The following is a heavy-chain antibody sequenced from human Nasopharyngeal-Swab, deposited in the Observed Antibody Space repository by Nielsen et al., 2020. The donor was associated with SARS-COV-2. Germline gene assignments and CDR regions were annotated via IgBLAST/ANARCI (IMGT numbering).Heavy chain of an antibody. V-gene: IGHV4-59*01. J-gene: IGHJ6*02. CDR3: ASMRPRYYYGMDV. Sequence: WIRQPPGKGLGWIGYIYYSGSTNYNPSLKSRVTISVDTSKNQFSLKLSSVTAADTAVYYCASMRPRYYYGMDVWGQGTTVTVSS. D-gene: IGHD3-16*01. CDR2: IYYSGST.